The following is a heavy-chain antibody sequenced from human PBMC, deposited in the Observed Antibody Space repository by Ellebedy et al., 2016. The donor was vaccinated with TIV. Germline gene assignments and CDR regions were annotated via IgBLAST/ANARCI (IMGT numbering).Heavy chain of an antibody. CDR2: INPNSGGT. D-gene: IGHD4-17*01. V-gene: IGHV1-2*02. CDR1: GYTFTSHG. Sequence: AASVKVSCKASGYTFTSHGISWVRQAPGQGLEWMGWINPNSGGTNYAQKFQGRVTMTRDTSISTAYMELSRLRSDDTAVYYCASGSYDYGDLFDYWGQGTLVTVSS. CDR3: ASGSYDYGDLFDY. J-gene: IGHJ4*02.